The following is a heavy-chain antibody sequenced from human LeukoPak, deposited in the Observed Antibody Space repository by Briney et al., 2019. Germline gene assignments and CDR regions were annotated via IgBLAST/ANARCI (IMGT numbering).Heavy chain of an antibody. CDR3: TTFYTRLTDY. J-gene: IGHJ4*02. Sequence: ASLRLSCAASGFTFNTYWINWVRQAPGKELEWLASINQDGSEKYYVDSVKGRFTISRDNAKNSLYLQVNSLRAEDTAVYYCTTFYTRLTDYWGQGTLVTVSS. CDR1: GFTFNTYW. D-gene: IGHD2/OR15-2a*01. CDR2: INQDGSEK. V-gene: IGHV3-7*05.